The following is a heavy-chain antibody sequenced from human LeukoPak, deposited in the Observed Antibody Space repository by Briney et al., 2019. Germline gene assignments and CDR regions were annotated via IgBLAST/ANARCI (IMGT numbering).Heavy chain of an antibody. CDR2: FYLPRSEN. Sequence: GESLQISCQGSGYDFATYWIGWVRQVPGKGLEWMGLFYLPRSENRYSPSFQGLVTISADKSISTAYLQWSSLKASDTAMYYCARLPYGSGSYLDYWGQGTLVTVSS. J-gene: IGHJ4*02. CDR3: ARLPYGSGSYLDY. V-gene: IGHV5-51*01. CDR1: GYDFATYW. D-gene: IGHD3-10*01.